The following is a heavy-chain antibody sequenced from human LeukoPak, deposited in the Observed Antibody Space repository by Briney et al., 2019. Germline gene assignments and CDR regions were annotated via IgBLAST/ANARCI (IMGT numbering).Heavy chain of an antibody. Sequence: RGESLKISCKASGNSFTSYWTGWVRQMPGKGLEWMGIIYPDDSDTRYSPSFQGQVTISADKSISTAYLQWSSLKASDTAMYYCASLPRGSSGWNYFDYWGQGTLVTVSS. CDR1: GNSFTSYW. V-gene: IGHV5-51*01. J-gene: IGHJ4*02. D-gene: IGHD6-19*01. CDR2: IYPDDSDT. CDR3: ASLPRGSSGWNYFDY.